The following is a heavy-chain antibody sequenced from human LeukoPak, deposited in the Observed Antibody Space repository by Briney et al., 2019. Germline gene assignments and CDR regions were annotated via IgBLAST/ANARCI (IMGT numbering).Heavy chain of an antibody. CDR3: ARMKDSSGWYKANYFDY. J-gene: IGHJ4*02. CDR2: IYTGVST. V-gene: IGHV3-53*01. D-gene: IGHD6-19*01. CDR1: GFTVSSSY. Sequence: GGSLRLSCAASGFTVSSSYMSWVRQAPGKGLEWVSVIYTGVSTYYTGSVKGRFTISRDNSKNTLYLQMNSLRTEDTAVYYCARMKDSSGWYKANYFDYWGQGTLVTVSS.